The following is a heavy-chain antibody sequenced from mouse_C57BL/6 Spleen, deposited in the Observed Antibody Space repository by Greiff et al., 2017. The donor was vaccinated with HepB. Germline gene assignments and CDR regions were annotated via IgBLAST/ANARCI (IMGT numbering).Heavy chain of an antibody. CDR2: INPSSGYT. J-gene: IGHJ2*01. CDR1: GYTFTSYT. D-gene: IGHD1-1*01. Sequence: QVQLQQSGAELARPGASVKMSCKASGYTFTSYTMHWVKQRPGQGLEWIGYINPSSGYTKYNQKFKGKATLTADKSSSTAYMQLSSLTSEDSAVYYCARTRVITTLVNDDYWGQGTTLTVSS. CDR3: ARTRVITTLVNDDY. V-gene: IGHV1-4*01.